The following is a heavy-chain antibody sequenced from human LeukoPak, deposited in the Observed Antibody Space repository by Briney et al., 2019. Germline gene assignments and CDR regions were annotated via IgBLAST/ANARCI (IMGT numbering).Heavy chain of an antibody. CDR3: ASEKEMPTIRDAFDI. V-gene: IGHV1-69*01. Sequence: GASVKVSCKASGDTFSSYAISWGRQAPGQGLEWMGGIIPIFGTANYAQKFQGRVTITADESTSTAYMELNSLRAEDTAVYYCASEKEMPTIRDAFDIWGQGTMVTVSS. CDR2: IIPIFGTA. D-gene: IGHD5-24*01. J-gene: IGHJ3*02. CDR1: GDTFSSYA.